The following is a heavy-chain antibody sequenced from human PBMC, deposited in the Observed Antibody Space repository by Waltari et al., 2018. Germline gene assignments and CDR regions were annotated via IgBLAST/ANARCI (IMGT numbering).Heavy chain of an antibody. D-gene: IGHD4-17*01. Sequence: QVQLQESGPGLVKPSETLSLTCTVSGGSISSYYCHWIRQPPGKGLEWIGYIYYSGSTNYNPSLKSRVSISVDTSKNQFSLKLSSVTAADTAVYYCARGSIQDYGDPYYFDYWGQGTLVTVSS. CDR3: ARGSIQDYGDPYYFDY. J-gene: IGHJ4*02. V-gene: IGHV4-59*01. CDR1: GGSISSYY. CDR2: IYYSGST.